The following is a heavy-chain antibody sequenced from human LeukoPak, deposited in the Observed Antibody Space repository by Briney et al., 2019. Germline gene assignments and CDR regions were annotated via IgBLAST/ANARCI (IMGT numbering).Heavy chain of an antibody. J-gene: IGHJ4*02. Sequence: SQTLSLTCAVSGGSISSGGYSWNWIRQSPSRGLEWLGRTYYRSKWYTYYAVSVKSRITINPDTSKNQFSLQLYSVTPDDTAVYYCARGYSGYLVNWGQGTLVTVSS. V-gene: IGHV6-1*01. CDR3: ARGYSGYLVN. CDR2: TYYRSKWYT. D-gene: IGHD5-12*01. CDR1: GGSISSGGYS.